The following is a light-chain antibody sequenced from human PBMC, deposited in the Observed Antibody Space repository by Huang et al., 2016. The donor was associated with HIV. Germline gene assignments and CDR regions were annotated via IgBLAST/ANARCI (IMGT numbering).Light chain of an antibody. V-gene: IGKV3-11*01. CDR3: QQRGNWPPVT. CDR2: DAS. Sequence: EVVLTQSPATLSLSPGERATLSCRASQSFTNYLAWYQQKPGPPPRLLIYDASNRAPGVPARFSGSGSGTDFTLTISSLEPEDFAVYYCQQRGNWPPVTFGGGTKVEIK. CDR1: QSFTNY. J-gene: IGKJ4*01.